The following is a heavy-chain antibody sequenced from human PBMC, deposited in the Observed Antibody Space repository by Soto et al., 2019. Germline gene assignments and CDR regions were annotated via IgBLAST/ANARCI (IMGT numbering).Heavy chain of an antibody. Sequence: ASVKVSCKASGNTVPNYAIHWVRQAPGQRLEWMGWINGGNGNTYYSEHFQGRVTFTRDTSAGTVYMQLSSLTSEDTAVYYCARDDSGFSGSPSTDYFNYWGQGALVTVSS. J-gene: IGHJ4*02. CDR1: GNTVPNYA. D-gene: IGHD1-26*01. V-gene: IGHV1-3*01. CDR3: ARDDSGFSGSPSTDYFNY. CDR2: INGGNGNT.